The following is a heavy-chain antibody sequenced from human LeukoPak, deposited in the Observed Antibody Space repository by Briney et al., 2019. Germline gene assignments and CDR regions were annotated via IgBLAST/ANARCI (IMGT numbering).Heavy chain of an antibody. D-gene: IGHD5-12*01. CDR3: ASGGRYHSLYY. CDR1: GWTFSTYA. V-gene: IGHV3-7*01. CDR2: IKKDGSDK. J-gene: IGHJ4*02. Sequence: GRALRLSCAGSGWTFSTYAMNWVGQAPGKGVEGVANIKKDGSDKYYVGSVKARFTISRDNAKNLLYPQMNSLRAEDTAVYYCASGGRYHSLYYWGQGTPVTVSS.